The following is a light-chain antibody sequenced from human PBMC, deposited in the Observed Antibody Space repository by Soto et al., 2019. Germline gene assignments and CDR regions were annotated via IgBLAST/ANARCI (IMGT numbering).Light chain of an antibody. V-gene: IGKV3-11*01. J-gene: IGKJ4*01. CDR3: QQRSNWLT. CDR2: DAS. Sequence: EIVLTQSPATLSLSPGERATLSCRASQSVSSYLAWYQQKPGQAPRLLIYDASNRATGIPARFSGSGSGTDVTLTISSLEPEDFAVYYCQQRSNWLTFGGGTKAEIK. CDR1: QSVSSY.